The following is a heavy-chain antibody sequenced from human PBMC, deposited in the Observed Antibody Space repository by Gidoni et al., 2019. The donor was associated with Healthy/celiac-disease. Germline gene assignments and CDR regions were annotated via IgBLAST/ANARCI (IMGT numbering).Heavy chain of an antibody. D-gene: IGHD3-22*01. J-gene: IGHJ3*02. CDR1: GGTFSSYA. V-gene: IGHV1-69*01. CDR2: IIPIFGTA. Sequence: QVQLVQSGAEVKQPGSSVKVSCKASGGTFSSYAISWVRQAPGQGLEWMGGIIPIFGTANYAQKFQGRVTITADESTSTAYMELSSLRSEDTAVYYCARIDDSSGYYLVADAFDIWGQGTMVTVSS. CDR3: ARIDDSSGYYLVADAFDI.